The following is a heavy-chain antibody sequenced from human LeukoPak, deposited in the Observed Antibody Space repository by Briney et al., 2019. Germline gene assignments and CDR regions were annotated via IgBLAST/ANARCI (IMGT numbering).Heavy chain of an antibody. CDR1: GFTFSSYW. V-gene: IGHV3-23*01. CDR2: ISGSGGST. D-gene: IGHD3-10*01. J-gene: IGHJ4*02. CDR3: AKHPDAMVRGVILW. Sequence: GGSLRLSCAASGFTFSSYWMHWVRQAPGKGLEWVSSISGSGGSTYYADSVKGRLSISRDNSKNTLYLQMNSLRAEDTAVYYCAKHPDAMVRGVILWWGQGTLVTVSS.